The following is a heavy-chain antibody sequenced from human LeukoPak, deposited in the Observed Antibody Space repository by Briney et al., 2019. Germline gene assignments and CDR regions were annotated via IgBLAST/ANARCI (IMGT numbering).Heavy chain of an antibody. Sequence: PSETLSLTCTVSGGSISSGSYYWSWIRQPAGKGLEWIGRIYSSGSTNYNPSLKSRVTISLDTSKNQFSLKLSSVTAADTAVYYCARGDSDSYGYSYYFDYWGQGTLVTVSS. V-gene: IGHV4-61*02. CDR1: GGSISSGSYY. CDR3: ARGDSDSYGYSYYFDY. D-gene: IGHD5-18*01. J-gene: IGHJ4*02. CDR2: IYSSGST.